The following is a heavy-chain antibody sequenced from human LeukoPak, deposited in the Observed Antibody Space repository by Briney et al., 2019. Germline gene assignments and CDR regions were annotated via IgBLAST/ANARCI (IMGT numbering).Heavy chain of an antibody. V-gene: IGHV4-59*01. CDR1: GGSISNYY. Sequence: SETLSLTCTVSGGSISNYYWSWIRQPPGKGLGWIGYIYYSGSTYYNPSLKGRVTISVDTSKNQFSLKLSSVTAADTAVYYCARRGNSLDYWGQGTLVTVSS. J-gene: IGHJ4*02. CDR2: IYYSGST. D-gene: IGHD4-23*01. CDR3: ARRGNSLDY.